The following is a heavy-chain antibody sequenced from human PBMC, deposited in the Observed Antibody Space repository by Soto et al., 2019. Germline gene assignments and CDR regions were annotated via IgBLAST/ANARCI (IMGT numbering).Heavy chain of an antibody. J-gene: IGHJ4*02. CDR3: ALHSRRPGGLDY. CDR2: IWYDGSNK. Sequence: GSLRLSCAASGFTFSSYGVHWVRQAPGKGLEWVAVIWYDGSNKYYADSVKGRFTISRDNSKNTLYLQMNSLRAEDTAVYYCALHSRRPGGLDYWGQGTLVTVSS. CDR1: GFTFSSYG. V-gene: IGHV3-33*01. D-gene: IGHD2-15*01.